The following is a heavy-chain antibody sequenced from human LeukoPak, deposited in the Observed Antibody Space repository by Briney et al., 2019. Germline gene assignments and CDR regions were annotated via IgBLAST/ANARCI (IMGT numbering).Heavy chain of an antibody. Sequence: GRSLRLSCAASGFTFSSYGMHWVRQAPGEGLEWVAVIWYDGSNKYYADSVKGRFTISRDNSKNTLYLQMNSLRAEDTAVYYCARDKRVTIDYWGQGTLVTVSS. V-gene: IGHV3-33*01. J-gene: IGHJ4*02. D-gene: IGHD3-3*01. CDR2: IWYDGSNK. CDR1: GFTFSSYG. CDR3: ARDKRVTIDY.